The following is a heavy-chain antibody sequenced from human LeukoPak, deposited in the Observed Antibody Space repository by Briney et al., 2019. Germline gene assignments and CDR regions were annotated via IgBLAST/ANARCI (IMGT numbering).Heavy chain of an antibody. Sequence: GGSLRLSCAAYGFTFSSYSMTWVRQAPGKGLEWVSVISSSAIGIYYADSVKGRFTISRDNSKNTLSLQMNSLRAEDTAIYYCARDSRVTTYYYYGMDVWGQGTTVTVSS. CDR1: GFTFSSYS. J-gene: IGHJ6*02. CDR3: ARDSRVTTYYYYGMDV. CDR2: ISSSAIGI. D-gene: IGHD4-17*01. V-gene: IGHV3-23*01.